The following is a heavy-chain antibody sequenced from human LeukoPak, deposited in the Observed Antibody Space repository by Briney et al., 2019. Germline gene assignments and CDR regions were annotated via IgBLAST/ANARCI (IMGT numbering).Heavy chain of an antibody. J-gene: IGHJ4*02. CDR1: GGSISSSSYY. D-gene: IGHD5-12*01. V-gene: IGHV4-39*07. Sequence: SETLSLTCTVSGGSISSSSYYWGWIRQPPGKGLEWIGSIYYSGSTYYNPSLKSRVTISVDTSKNQFSLKLSSVTAADTAVYYCARGRVDIVATISNFDYWGQGTLVAVSS. CDR3: ARGRVDIVATISNFDY. CDR2: IYYSGST.